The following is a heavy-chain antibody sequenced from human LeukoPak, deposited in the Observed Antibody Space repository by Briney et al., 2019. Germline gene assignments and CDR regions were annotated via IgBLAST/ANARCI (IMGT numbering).Heavy chain of an antibody. CDR3: GTTTLSATWNY. D-gene: IGHD3-16*02. CDR1: GLTVSSNY. J-gene: IGHJ4*02. V-gene: IGHV3-53*01. Sequence: GGSLRLSCAASGLTVSSNYMSWVRQAPGKGLEWVSVTDRGGSTYYADPVKGRFTISRDNSENTLYLQMNSLRTEDTAVYYCGTTTLSATWNYWGQGTLVTISS. CDR2: TDRGGST.